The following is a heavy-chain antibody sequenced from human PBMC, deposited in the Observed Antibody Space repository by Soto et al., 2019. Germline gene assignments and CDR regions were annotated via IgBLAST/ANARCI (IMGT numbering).Heavy chain of an antibody. CDR2: IHYTGRT. D-gene: IGHD2-2*01. CDR1: GASIGSSPFY. CDR3: VRNYCSSSSCSPYPDAFDL. V-gene: IGHV4-39*01. J-gene: IGHJ3*01. Sequence: SETLSLTCSVSGASIGSSPFYWGWIRLPPGKGLEWMGSIHYTGRTFDNPSLKSRVTISVDRSKNQFSLRLRSVTAADTAVYYCVRNYCSSSSCSPYPDAFDLWGQGTKVTVSS.